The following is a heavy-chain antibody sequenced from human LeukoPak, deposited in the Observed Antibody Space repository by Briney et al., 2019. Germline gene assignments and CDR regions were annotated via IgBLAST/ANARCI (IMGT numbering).Heavy chain of an antibody. CDR2: LYSAGST. CDR1: GFSVSSNY. V-gene: IGHV3-53*01. CDR3: ASGGTGARKFYSDPFHY. J-gene: IGHJ4*02. Sequence: GGSLRPSCAASGFSVSSNYMSWVRQAPGRGLEWVSILYSAGSTYYTDSVRGRFTISRDTSKNTVCLQMNSLRAEDTAVYYCASGGTGARKFYSDPFHYWGQGTLVTVSS. D-gene: IGHD2-15*01.